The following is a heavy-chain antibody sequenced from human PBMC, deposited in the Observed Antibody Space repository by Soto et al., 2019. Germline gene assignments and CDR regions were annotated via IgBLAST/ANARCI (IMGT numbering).Heavy chain of an antibody. J-gene: IGHJ5*02. CDR3: ERYSGRRHPNSFHP. Sequence: PSGTLSLTCAVYGGSFSGYYWSWIRQPPGKGLEWIGEINHSGSTNYNPSLKSRVTISVDTSKNQFSLKLSSVTAADTVVYYCERYSGRRHPNSFHPRGQATLVTVSS. D-gene: IGHD1-26*01. CDR1: GGSFSGYY. V-gene: IGHV4-34*01. CDR2: INHSGST.